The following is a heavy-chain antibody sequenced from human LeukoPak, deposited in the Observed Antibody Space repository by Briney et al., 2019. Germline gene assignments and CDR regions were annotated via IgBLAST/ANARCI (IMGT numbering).Heavy chain of an antibody. Sequence: VASVKVPCKASGYTFTSYGISWVRQAPGQGLEWMGWISAYNGNTNYAQKLQGRVTMTTDTSTSTAYMELRSLRSDDTAVYYCARVSYYYDSSGYSHFDYWGQGTLVTVSS. CDR1: GYTFTSYG. V-gene: IGHV1-18*01. J-gene: IGHJ4*02. CDR3: ARVSYYYDSSGYSHFDY. CDR2: ISAYNGNT. D-gene: IGHD3-22*01.